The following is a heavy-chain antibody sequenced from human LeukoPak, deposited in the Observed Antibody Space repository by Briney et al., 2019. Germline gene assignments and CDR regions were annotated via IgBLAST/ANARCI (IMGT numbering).Heavy chain of an antibody. V-gene: IGHV3-21*01. J-gene: IGHJ4*02. CDR3: ARVEASGYDYGAFDY. Sequence: GGSLRLSCAASGFTFSSYSMNWVRQAPGKGLEWVSSISSSSYIYYADSVKGRFTISRDNAKDSLYLQMNSLRAEDTAVYYCARVEASGYDYGAFDYWGQGTLDTVSS. CDR2: ISSSSYI. D-gene: IGHD5-12*01. CDR1: GFTFSSYS.